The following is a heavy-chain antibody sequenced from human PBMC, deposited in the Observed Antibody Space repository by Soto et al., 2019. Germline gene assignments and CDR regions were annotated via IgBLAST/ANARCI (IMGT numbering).Heavy chain of an antibody. J-gene: IGHJ4*02. V-gene: IGHV1-69*13. CDR3: AREGSSSSHSYYFDY. CDR1: GGTFSSYA. CDR2: IIPIFGTA. Sequence: SVKVSCKASGGTFSSYAISWVRQAPGQGLEWMGGIIPIFGTANYAQKFQGRVTITADESTSTAYMELSSLRSEDTAVYYCAREGSSSSHSYYFDYWGQGTLVTVSS. D-gene: IGHD6-13*01.